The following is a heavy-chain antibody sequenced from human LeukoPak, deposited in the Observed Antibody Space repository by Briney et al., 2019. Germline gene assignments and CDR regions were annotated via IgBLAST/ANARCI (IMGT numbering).Heavy chain of an antibody. D-gene: IGHD3-22*01. J-gene: IGHJ4*02. CDR2: INPNSGGT. CDR3: ARALHYYDSSGGFDY. CDR1: GYTFTGYY. Sequence: ASVKVSCKASGYTFTGYYMHWVRQAPGQGLEWMGWINPNSGGTNYAQKFQGRVTMTRDTSISTAYMELSRLRSDDTAVYYCARALHYYDSSGGFDYWGQGTLVTVSS. V-gene: IGHV1-2*02.